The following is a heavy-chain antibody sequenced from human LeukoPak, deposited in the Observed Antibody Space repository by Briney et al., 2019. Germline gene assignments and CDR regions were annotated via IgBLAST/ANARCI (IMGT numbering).Heavy chain of an antibody. CDR3: ARDIGYYDILTGYHPIDY. D-gene: IGHD3-9*01. CDR1: GYTFTSYG. Sequence: ASVTVSCKASGYTFTSYGISWVRQAPGQGLEWMGWISAYNGNTNYAQKLQGRVTMTTDTSTSTAYMELRSLRSDDTAVYYCARDIGYYDILTGYHPIDYWGQGTLVTVSS. J-gene: IGHJ4*02. V-gene: IGHV1-18*01. CDR2: ISAYNGNT.